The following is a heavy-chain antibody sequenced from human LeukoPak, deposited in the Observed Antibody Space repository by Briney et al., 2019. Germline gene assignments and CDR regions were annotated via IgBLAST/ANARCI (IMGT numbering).Heavy chain of an antibody. CDR3: ARDATTEPGTVYMDV. CDR1: GFTFSDYE. Sequence: GGSLRLSCAASGFTFSDYEMNWVRQAPGKGLEWILHISTSGSIIHYADSVKGRFTISRDNAKNSLYLQMNSLRAEDTALYFCARDATTEPGTVYMDVWGRGTTVTISS. J-gene: IGHJ6*03. D-gene: IGHD6-13*01. CDR2: ISTSGSII. V-gene: IGHV3-48*03.